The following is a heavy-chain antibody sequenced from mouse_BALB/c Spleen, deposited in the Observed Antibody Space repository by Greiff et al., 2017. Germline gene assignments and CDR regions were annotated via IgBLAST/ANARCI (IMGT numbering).Heavy chain of an antibody. D-gene: IGHD2-3*01. CDR2: INPSTGYT. CDR1: GYTFTSYW. V-gene: IGHV1-7*01. J-gene: IGHJ2*01. Sequence: QVQLKQSGAELAKPGASVKMSCKASGYTFTSYWMHWVKQRPGQGLEWIGYINPSTGYTEYNQKFKDKATLTADKSSSTAYMQLSSLTSEDSAVYYCARCFAIDGYLYYFDYWGQGTPLTVSA. CDR3: ARCFAIDGYLYYFDY.